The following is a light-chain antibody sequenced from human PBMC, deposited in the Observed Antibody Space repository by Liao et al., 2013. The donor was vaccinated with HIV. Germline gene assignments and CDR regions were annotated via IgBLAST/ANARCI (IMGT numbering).Light chain of an antibody. CDR1: DIGDKR. Sequence: SYVLTQPPSVSVAPGETARISCGGTDIGDKRVHWYKQKPGQAPVLVIYSYNDRPSGIPERFSGSTSGNTATLTISGTQAMDEADYYCQAWDSSILYVFGTGTKVTVL. V-gene: IGLV3-21*01. J-gene: IGLJ1*01. CDR3: QAWDSSILYV. CDR2: SYN.